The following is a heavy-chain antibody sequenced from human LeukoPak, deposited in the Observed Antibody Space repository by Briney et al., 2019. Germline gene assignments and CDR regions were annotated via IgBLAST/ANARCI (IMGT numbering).Heavy chain of an antibody. V-gene: IGHV3-7*04. CDR1: GFTFSSYW. J-gene: IGHJ4*02. Sequence: GGSLRLSCAASGFTFSSYWMSWVRQAPGKGLEWVANIKQDGSEKYYVDSVKGRFTISRDNAKNSLYLQMNSLRAEDTAVYYCARDEDIAAAGTGFDYWGQGTLVTVSS. D-gene: IGHD6-13*01. CDR2: IKQDGSEK. CDR3: ARDEDIAAAGTGFDY.